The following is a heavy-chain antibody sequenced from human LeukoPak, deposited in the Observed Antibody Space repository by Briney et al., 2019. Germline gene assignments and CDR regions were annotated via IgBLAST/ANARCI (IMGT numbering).Heavy chain of an antibody. Sequence: ASVKVSCKASGYTFTGYYMHWVRQAPGQGLEWMGWINPNSGGTNYAQKFQGRVTMTRDTSISTAYMELSRLRSDDTAVYYCARSPRPYCSGGSCYLGCWGQGTLVTVSS. CDR3: ARSPRPYCSGGSCYLGC. CDR1: GYTFTGYY. V-gene: IGHV1-2*02. J-gene: IGHJ4*02. CDR2: INPNSGGT. D-gene: IGHD2-15*01.